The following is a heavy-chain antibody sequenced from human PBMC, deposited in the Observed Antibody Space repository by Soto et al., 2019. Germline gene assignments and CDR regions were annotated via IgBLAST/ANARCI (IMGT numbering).Heavy chain of an antibody. CDR3: ARARATIAAAAIFDC. V-gene: IGHV4-4*02. CDR1: GGSISTSNC. Sequence: QVQLQESGPGLVKPSGTLSLTCAVSGGSISTSNCWRWVRQPPGKGLEWIGEVYRTGSTNYTPSLESRLTISVDKSKNQFSLKLNSVTAADTAVYYCARARATIAAAAIFDCWGQGTLGTVSS. CDR2: VYRTGST. J-gene: IGHJ4*02. D-gene: IGHD6-13*01.